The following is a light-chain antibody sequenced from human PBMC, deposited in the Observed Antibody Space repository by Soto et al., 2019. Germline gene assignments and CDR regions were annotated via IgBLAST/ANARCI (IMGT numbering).Light chain of an antibody. CDR2: DVS. CDR3: ISYAVDHVV. CDR1: SRDIGGYNY. V-gene: IGLV2-8*01. Sequence: QSALTQPPSASGSPGQSVTISCTGTSRDIGGYNYVSWYQQHPGKAPKLIIYDVSQRPSGVPDRFSGSKSGNTASLTVSGLQAEDEADYYCISYAVDHVVFGGGTKVTVL. J-gene: IGLJ2*01.